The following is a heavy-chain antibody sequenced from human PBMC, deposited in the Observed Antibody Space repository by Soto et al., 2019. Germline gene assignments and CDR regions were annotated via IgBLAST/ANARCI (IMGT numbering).Heavy chain of an antibody. CDR3: ARSDNYVPFEY. CDR1: GGSISSGDYK. J-gene: IGHJ4*02. Sequence: QVQLQESGPGLVKPSQTLSLTCTVSGGSISSGDYKWSWIRQPPGKGLEWIGYIYYSGYNYNNPSLKSRVTMSVDTSENLFSLKLSSVTAADPAVYYCARSDNYVPFEYWGQGTLVSVSS. D-gene: IGHD4-4*01. CDR2: IYYSGYN. V-gene: IGHV4-30-4*01.